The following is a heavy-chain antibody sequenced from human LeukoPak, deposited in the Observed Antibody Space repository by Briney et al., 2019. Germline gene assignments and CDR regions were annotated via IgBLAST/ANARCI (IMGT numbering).Heavy chain of an antibody. CDR1: GYTFTIYD. Sequence: ASVRVSFKASGYTFTIYDINWVRQAPGQGVEWMGWMNPNRGNTGYTQKFQGRVTITRNTSISTAYMELSSLRPEDTAVYYCARVKKLRYFDYWGQGTLVTVSS. J-gene: IGHJ4*02. D-gene: IGHD3-9*01. CDR2: MNPNRGNT. CDR3: ARVKKLRYFDY. V-gene: IGHV1-8*01.